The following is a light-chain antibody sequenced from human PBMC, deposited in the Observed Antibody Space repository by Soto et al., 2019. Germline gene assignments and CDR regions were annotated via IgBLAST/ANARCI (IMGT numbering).Light chain of an antibody. J-gene: IGKJ1*01. CDR1: QSVSSN. V-gene: IGKV3-15*01. CDR3: QQYNNWPTWT. CDR2: GVS. Sequence: DIVMTQSPATPSVSPRARSTPSCMASQSVSSNLAWYQQKPGQAPRLLVYGVSTRATGIPERFSGSGSGTEFTLTISSLQSQDFALYYCQQYNNWPTWTFGQGTKVDIK.